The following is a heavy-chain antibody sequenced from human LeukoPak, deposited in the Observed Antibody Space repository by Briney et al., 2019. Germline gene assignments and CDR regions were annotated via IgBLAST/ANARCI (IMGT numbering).Heavy chain of an antibody. Sequence: GGSLRLSCAASGFTVSSYEMNWVRRAPGRGLEWVSYISSGGSTIYYADSVKGRFTISRDNAKNSLYLQMTSLRAEDTAVYFCARGPSSSWYNYYMDVWGKGTTVTISS. V-gene: IGHV3-48*03. D-gene: IGHD6-13*01. J-gene: IGHJ6*03. CDR1: GFTVSSYE. CDR3: ARGPSSSWYNYYMDV. CDR2: ISSGGSTI.